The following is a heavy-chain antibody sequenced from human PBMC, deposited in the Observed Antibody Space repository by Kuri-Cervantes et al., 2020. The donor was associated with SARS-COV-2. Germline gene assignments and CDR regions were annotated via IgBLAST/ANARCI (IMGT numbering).Heavy chain of an antibody. D-gene: IGHD6-19*01. CDR1: GFTFDDYG. CDR2: ISSSGSTI. J-gene: IGHJ4*02. V-gene: IGHV3-48*03. CDR3: ARDLAGRRQWLVS. Sequence: GGSLRLSCAASGFTFDDYGMSWVRQAPGKGLEWVSYISSSGSTIYYADSVKGRFTISRDNAKNSLYLQMNSLRAEDTAVYYCARDLAGRRQWLVSWGQGTLVTVSS.